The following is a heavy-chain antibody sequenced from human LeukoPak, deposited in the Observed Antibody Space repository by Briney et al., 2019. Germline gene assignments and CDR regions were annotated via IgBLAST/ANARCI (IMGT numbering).Heavy chain of an antibody. D-gene: IGHD3-10*01. Sequence: PGGSLRLSCAASGFTFSSYWMSWFRQAPGKGLEWVANIKQDGSEKYYVDSVKGRFTISRDNAKNSLYLQMNSLRAEDTAVYYCARDLRDYYGSGFDYWGQGTLVTVSS. CDR3: ARDLRDYYGSGFDY. CDR1: GFTFSSYW. J-gene: IGHJ4*02. V-gene: IGHV3-7*01. CDR2: IKQDGSEK.